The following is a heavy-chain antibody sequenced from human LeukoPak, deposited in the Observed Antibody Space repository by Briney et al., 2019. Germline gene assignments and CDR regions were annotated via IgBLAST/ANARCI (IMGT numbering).Heavy chain of an antibody. CDR2: ISGSSSTI. D-gene: IGHD6-19*01. V-gene: IGHV3-48*03. J-gene: IGHJ5*02. Sequence: GGSLRLSCAASGFTFSSYEMNWVRQAPGKGLEWVSYISGSSSTIYYADSVKGRFTISRDNAKNSLYLQMNSLRAEDTGVYYCAKYMSSGSWGQGTLVTVSS. CDR3: AKYMSSGS. CDR1: GFTFSSYE.